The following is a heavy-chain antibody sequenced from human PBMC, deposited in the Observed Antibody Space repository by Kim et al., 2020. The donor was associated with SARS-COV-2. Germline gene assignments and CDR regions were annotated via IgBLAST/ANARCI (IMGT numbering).Heavy chain of an antibody. D-gene: IGHD3-16*01. CDR3: ARLKALVYPFYYFDY. J-gene: IGHJ4*02. Sequence: GGSLRLSCAASGFTFSSYAMSWVRQAPGKGLEWVSAISGSGGSTYYADSVKGRFTISRDNSKNTLYLQMNSLRAEDTAVYYCARLKALVYPFYYFDYWGQGTLVTVSS. CDR2: ISGSGGST. V-gene: IGHV3-23*01. CDR1: GFTFSSYA.